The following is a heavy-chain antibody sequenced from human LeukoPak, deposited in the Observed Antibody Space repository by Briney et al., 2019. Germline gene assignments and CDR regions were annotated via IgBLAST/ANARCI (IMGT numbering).Heavy chain of an antibody. CDR1: GFTFSNAW. D-gene: IGHD3-10*01. CDR2: IKSKTDGGTT. CDR3: TTDRSAVLWFGELYADAFDI. J-gene: IGHJ3*02. V-gene: IGHV3-15*01. Sequence: GGSLRLSCAASGFTFSNAWMSWDRQAPGKGLEWVGRIKSKTDGGTTDYAAPVKGRFTISRDDSKNTLYLQMNSLKTEDTAVYYCTTDRSAVLWFGELYADAFDIWGQGTMVTVSS.